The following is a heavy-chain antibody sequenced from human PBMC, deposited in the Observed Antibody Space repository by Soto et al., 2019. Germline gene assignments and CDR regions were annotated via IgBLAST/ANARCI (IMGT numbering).Heavy chain of an antibody. CDR1: GGSISSAGYS. J-gene: IGHJ5*02. V-gene: IGHV4-30-2*01. D-gene: IGHD2-2*01. Sequence: PSYSLSLSCAVSGGSISSAGYSWSWIRQPPGKGLEWIGYIYHSGSTYYNPSLKSRVTISVDRSKNQFSLKLSSVTAADTAVYYCARVPDRWGQGTLVTVSS. CDR2: IYHSGST. CDR3: ARVPDR.